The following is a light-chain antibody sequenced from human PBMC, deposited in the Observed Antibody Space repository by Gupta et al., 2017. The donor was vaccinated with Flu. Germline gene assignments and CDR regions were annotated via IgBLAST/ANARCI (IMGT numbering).Light chain of an antibody. CDR1: SHRVFY. J-gene: IGLJ2*01. Sequence: SHRVFYISWYQQKPGQAPVLVIYGKNTRPSGIPDRFSGSTSGNTASLTIAGAQAEAEADYYCNSRDTTGDLVVFGGGTMLTVL. V-gene: IGLV3-19*01. CDR2: GKN. CDR3: NSRDTTGDLVV.